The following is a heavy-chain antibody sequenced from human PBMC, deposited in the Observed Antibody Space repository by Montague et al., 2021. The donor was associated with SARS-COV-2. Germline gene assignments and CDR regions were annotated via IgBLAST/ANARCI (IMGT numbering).Heavy chain of an antibody. Sequence: SLRLSCAASGFTFRNYWMSWVRQAPGKGLEWVANIKQRGIDKYDVDSVKGRFTISRDNAKNSRYLQMNSLRAEDTAVYYCARAKVHDYGDDEYYFDSWGQGTLVTVSS. CDR1: GFTFRNYW. D-gene: IGHD4-17*01. CDR2: IKQRGIDK. CDR3: ARAKVHDYGDDEYYFDS. V-gene: IGHV3-7*04. J-gene: IGHJ4*02.